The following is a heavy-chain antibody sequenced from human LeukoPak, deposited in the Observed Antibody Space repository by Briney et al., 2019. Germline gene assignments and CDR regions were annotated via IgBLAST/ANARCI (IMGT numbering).Heavy chain of an antibody. Sequence: PGGSLRLSCAASGFTFSSYAMHWVRQAPGKGLEWVAVISYDGSNKYYADSVKGRFTISRDNSKNTLYLQMNSLRAEDTAVYYCARDRITMVRGALGYWGQGTLVTVSS. CDR1: GFTFSSYA. D-gene: IGHD3-10*01. CDR3: ARDRITMVRGALGY. V-gene: IGHV3-30-3*01. J-gene: IGHJ4*02. CDR2: ISYDGSNK.